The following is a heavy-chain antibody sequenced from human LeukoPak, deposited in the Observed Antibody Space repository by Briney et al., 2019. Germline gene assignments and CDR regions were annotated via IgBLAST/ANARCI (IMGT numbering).Heavy chain of an antibody. J-gene: IGHJ4*02. CDR2: IYSSGST. Sequence: SETLSLTCTVSGGSINSYYWSRIRQPAGKGLEWIGRIYSSGSTNYNPSLMSRVTMSVDTSKNLSSLELTSVTAADTAVYYCARDLHGNYVSDYFDYWGQGTLVTVSS. CDR3: ARDLHGNYVSDYFDY. D-gene: IGHD4-17*01. V-gene: IGHV4-4*07. CDR1: GGSINSYY.